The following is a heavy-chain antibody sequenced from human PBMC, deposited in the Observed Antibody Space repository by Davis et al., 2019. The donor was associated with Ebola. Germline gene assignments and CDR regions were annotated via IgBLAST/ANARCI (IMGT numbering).Heavy chain of an antibody. CDR1: GFTFSSYS. CDR2: ISSSSSYI. Sequence: GESLKISCAASGFTFSSYSMNWVRQAPGKGLEWVSSISSSSSYIYYADSVKGRFTISRDNAKNSLYLQMNSLRAEDTAVYYCARIYCSGGSCYSPYYYYMDVWGKGTTVTVSS. CDR3: ARIYCSGGSCYSPYYYYMDV. V-gene: IGHV3-21*01. D-gene: IGHD2-15*01. J-gene: IGHJ6*03.